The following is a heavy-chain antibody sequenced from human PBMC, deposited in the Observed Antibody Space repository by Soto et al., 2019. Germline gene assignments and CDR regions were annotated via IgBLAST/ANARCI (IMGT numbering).Heavy chain of an antibody. CDR1: GYTFTGYY. CDR2: INPNSGGT. J-gene: IGHJ5*02. Sequence: ASVKVSCKASGYTFTGYYMHWVRQAPGQGLEWMGWINPNSGGTNYAQKFQGWVTMTRDTSISTAYMELSRLRSDDTAVYYCARDGGYSIAARPLNWFDPGGQGTLVTVS. V-gene: IGHV1-2*04. CDR3: ARDGGYSIAARPLNWFDP. D-gene: IGHD6-6*01.